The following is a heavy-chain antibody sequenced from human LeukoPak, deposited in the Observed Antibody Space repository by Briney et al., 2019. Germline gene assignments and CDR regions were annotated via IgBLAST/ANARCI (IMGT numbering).Heavy chain of an antibody. CDR1: GFTFSSYA. Sequence: GGSLRLSCAASGFTFSSYAMHWVRQAPGKGLEWVAVISYDGSNKYYADSVKGRFTISRDNSKNTLYLRMNSLRAEDTAVYYCARERGYDSSGYYYPRAAFDIWGQGTMVTVSS. CDR3: ARERGYDSSGYYYPRAAFDI. D-gene: IGHD3-22*01. CDR2: ISYDGSNK. V-gene: IGHV3-30-3*01. J-gene: IGHJ3*02.